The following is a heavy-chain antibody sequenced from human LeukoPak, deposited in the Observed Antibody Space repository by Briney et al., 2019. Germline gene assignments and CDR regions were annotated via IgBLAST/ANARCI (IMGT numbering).Heavy chain of an antibody. CDR2: ISYDGINK. J-gene: IGHJ4*02. CDR1: GFTFSSYG. D-gene: IGHD6-19*01. Sequence: GGSLRLSCAASGFTFSSYGMHWVRQAPGKGLEWVAVISYDGINKYYADSVKGRFTISRDNYKNTLYLQMNSLRAEDTAVYYCAREGIGSHDYWGQGTLVTVSS. V-gene: IGHV3-33*01. CDR3: AREGIGSHDY.